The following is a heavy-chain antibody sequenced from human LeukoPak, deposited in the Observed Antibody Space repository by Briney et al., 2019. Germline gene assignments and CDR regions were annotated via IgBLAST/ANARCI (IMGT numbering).Heavy chain of an antibody. V-gene: IGHV4-34*01. J-gene: IGHJ4*02. D-gene: IGHD5-12*01. CDR3: ARPQYSGYLDY. CDR2: IDERRRT. CDR1: GGSFTTYY. Sequence: SETLSLTCAVYGGSFTTYYWNWIRQPPGKGLEWIGEIDERRRTILNPSLKSRVTISVDRSKNQFSLKLSSVTAADTAVYYCARPQYSGYLDYWGQGTLVTVSS.